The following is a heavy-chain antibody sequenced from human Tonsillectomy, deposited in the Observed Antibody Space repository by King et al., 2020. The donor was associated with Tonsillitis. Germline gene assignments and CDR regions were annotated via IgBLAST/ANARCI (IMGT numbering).Heavy chain of an antibody. J-gene: IGHJ4*02. CDR2: SYPGGST. Sequence: QLQESGSGLVKPSQTLSLTCTVSGGSMNSGAYSWSWIRQPPGKGLEWIGFSYPGGSTHFNPSLKSRVTISVDMSKNQFSLRLTSVTAADTAVYYCATLEYVPTYFDYWGRGTLVTVSS. D-gene: IGHD1-1*01. V-gene: IGHV4-30-2*01. CDR1: GGSMNSGAYS. CDR3: ATLEYVPTYFDY.